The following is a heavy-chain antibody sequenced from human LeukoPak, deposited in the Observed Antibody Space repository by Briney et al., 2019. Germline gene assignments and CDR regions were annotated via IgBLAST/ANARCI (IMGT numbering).Heavy chain of an antibody. CDR2: IIPIFGTA. J-gene: IGHJ6*03. Sequence: GASVKVSCNASGGTFSSYAISWVRQAPGQGLEWMGGIIPIFGTANYAQEFQGRVTITADESTSTAYMELSRLRSDDAAVYYCARDSTYYDFWSGYYTGSYYMDVWGKGTTVTVSS. CDR3: ARDSTYYDFWSGYYTGSYYMDV. V-gene: IGHV1-69*13. CDR1: GGTFSSYA. D-gene: IGHD3-3*01.